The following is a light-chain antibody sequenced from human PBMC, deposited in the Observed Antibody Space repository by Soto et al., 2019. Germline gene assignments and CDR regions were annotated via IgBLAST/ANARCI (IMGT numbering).Light chain of an antibody. V-gene: IGKV1-39*01. CDR1: QSISSY. CDR3: QQSYSTPSIT. J-gene: IGKJ5*01. CDR2: AAS. Sequence: DIQMTQSPSSLSASVGDRVTITCRASQSISSYLNWYQQKPGKAPKLLIYAASSLQSGVPSRFSGGGSGTDVTLTISSLQPEDFATYYCQQSYSTPSITFGQGTRLEIK.